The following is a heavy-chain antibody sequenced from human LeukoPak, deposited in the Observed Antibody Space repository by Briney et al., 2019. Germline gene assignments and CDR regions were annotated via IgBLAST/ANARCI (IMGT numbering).Heavy chain of an antibody. CDR1: GYTFTGYY. V-gene: IGHV1-2*02. CDR3: ARNGTYYYDGSGYYPFDY. Sequence: ASVKVSCKASGYTFTGYYMHWVRQAPGQGLEWMGWINPNSGGTNYAQKFQGRVTMTRDTSISTGYMELSRLRSDDTTVYYCARNGTYYYDGSGYYPFDYWGQGTLVTVPS. CDR2: INPNSGGT. D-gene: IGHD3-22*01. J-gene: IGHJ4*02.